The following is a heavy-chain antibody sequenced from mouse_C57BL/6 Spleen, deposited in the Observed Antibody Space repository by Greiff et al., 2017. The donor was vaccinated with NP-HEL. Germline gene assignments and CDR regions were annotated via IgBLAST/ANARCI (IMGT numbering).Heavy chain of an antibody. CDR1: GFNIKDYY. J-gene: IGHJ1*03. D-gene: IGHD2-5*01. CDR2: IDPEDGET. V-gene: IGHV14-2*01. Sequence: EVQLQQSGAELVKPGASVKLSCTASGFNIKDYYMHWVKQRTEQGLEWIGRIDPEDGETKYAPKFPGKATITADTSSNTAYLQLSSLTSEDTAVYYCARSNHLGYFDVWGTGTTVTVSS. CDR3: ARSNHLGYFDV.